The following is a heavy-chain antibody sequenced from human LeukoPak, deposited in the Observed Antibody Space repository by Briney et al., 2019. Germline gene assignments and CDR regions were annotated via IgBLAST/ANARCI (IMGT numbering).Heavy chain of an antibody. V-gene: IGHV3-72*01. CDR1: GFTFSDHY. CDR3: ATSKTTGSSGLDY. D-gene: IGHD4-11*01. J-gene: IGHJ4*02. Sequence: PGGSLRLSCVTSGFTFSDHYVEWVRQAPGKGLEWVARSRNKGNSYTTAYAASVKGRFTLSRDDSKNSLYLQMNSLRTEDTAVYYCATSKTTGSSGLDYWGQGTLVTVSS. CDR2: SRNKGNSYTT.